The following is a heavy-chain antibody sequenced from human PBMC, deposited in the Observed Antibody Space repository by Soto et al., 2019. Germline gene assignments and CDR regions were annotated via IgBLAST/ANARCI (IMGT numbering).Heavy chain of an antibody. J-gene: IGHJ4*02. V-gene: IGHV4-59*01. Sequence: SETLSLTCTVSGGSISSYYWSWIRQPPGKGLEWIGYIYYSGSTNYNPSLKSRVTISVDTSKNQFSLKLSSVTAADTAVYYCAGESSGWFDYWGQGTPVTVSS. CDR3: AGESSGWFDY. D-gene: IGHD6-25*01. CDR1: GGSISSYY. CDR2: IYYSGST.